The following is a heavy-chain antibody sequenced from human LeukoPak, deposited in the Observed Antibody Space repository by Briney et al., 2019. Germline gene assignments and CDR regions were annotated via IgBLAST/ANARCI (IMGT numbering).Heavy chain of an antibody. CDR2: ISSSSSTI. D-gene: IGHD6-19*01. CDR3: AREGGSSGWSGDYFDY. Sequence: GGSLRLSCAASGFTFSSYSMNWVRQAPGKGLEWVSYISSSSSTIYYADSVKGRFTISRDNAKNSLYLQMNSLRAEDTAVYYCAREGGSSGWSGDYFDYWGQGTLVTVSS. J-gene: IGHJ4*02. CDR1: GFTFSSYS. V-gene: IGHV3-48*01.